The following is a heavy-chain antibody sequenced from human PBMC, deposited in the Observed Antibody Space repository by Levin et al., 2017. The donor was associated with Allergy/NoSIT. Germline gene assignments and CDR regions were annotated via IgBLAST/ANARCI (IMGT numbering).Heavy chain of an antibody. D-gene: IGHD3-10*01. CDR3: AKGQFPGYYYGSGSYYFEL. CDR2: ISYDGSNK. J-gene: IGHJ2*01. Sequence: GESLKISCAASGFTFSSYGMHWVRQAPGKGLEWVAVISYDGSNKYYADSVKGRFTISRDNSKNTLYLQMNSLRAEDTAVYYCAKGQFPGYYYGSGSYYFELWGRGTLVTVSS. V-gene: IGHV3-30*18. CDR1: GFTFSSYG.